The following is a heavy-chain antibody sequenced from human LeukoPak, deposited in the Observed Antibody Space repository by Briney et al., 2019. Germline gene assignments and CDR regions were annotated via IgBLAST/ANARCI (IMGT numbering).Heavy chain of an antibody. J-gene: IGHJ4*02. Sequence: GGSLRLSCAASGFTFSSYWMHWVRQAPGKGLEWVSVISYDGNNKYYADSVKGRFTISRDISKNTLYLQMNSLRAEDTAVYYCAKDSGTGYSTRGLDYWGQGTLVTVSS. CDR1: GFTFSSYW. V-gene: IGHV3-30*18. CDR2: ISYDGNNK. CDR3: AKDSGTGYSTRGLDY. D-gene: IGHD6-13*01.